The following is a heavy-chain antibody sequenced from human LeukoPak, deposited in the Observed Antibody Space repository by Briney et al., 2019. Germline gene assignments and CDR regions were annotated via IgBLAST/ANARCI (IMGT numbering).Heavy chain of an antibody. J-gene: IGHJ4*02. CDR3: AKESGYDVDFDY. D-gene: IGHD5-12*01. V-gene: IGHV3-23*01. CDR1: GFTFTSHA. CDR2: ISGSGDST. Sequence: GSLRLSCAASGFTFTSHAMSWVRQAPGKGLEWVSIISGSGDSTYYADSVKGRFTISRDNSKNTLYLQMNSLRADDTAVYYCAKESGYDVDFDYWGQGTLDTVSS.